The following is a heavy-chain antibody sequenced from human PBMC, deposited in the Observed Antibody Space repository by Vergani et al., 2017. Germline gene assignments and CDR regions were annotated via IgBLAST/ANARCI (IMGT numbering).Heavy chain of an antibody. Sequence: EVQLVQSGAEVKKPGESLRISCKGSGYSFTSYWISWVRQMPGKGLEWMGRIDPSDSYTNYSPSFQGHVTISADKSISTAYLQWSSLQASDTAMYYCARLPQSIAVAGTQAICWGQGTLVTVSS. V-gene: IGHV5-10-1*01. CDR3: ARLPQSIAVAGTQAIC. CDR1: GYSFTSYW. J-gene: IGHJ4*02. CDR2: IDPSDSYT. D-gene: IGHD6-19*01.